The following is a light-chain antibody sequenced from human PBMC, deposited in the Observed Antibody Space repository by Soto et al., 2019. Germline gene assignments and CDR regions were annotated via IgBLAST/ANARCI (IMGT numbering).Light chain of an antibody. CDR1: SSEFGGYNV. CDR3: CSYADTSTFWVV. Sequence: HSVLTQPASGSGSPGQSITISCSGTSSEFGGYNVVPWYQQHPGKAPKLIIYEGTKRPSGVSNRFSGSKSGNAASLTISGLQTEDEADYYCCSYADTSTFWVVFGGGTKVTVL. CDR2: EGT. V-gene: IGLV2-23*03. J-gene: IGLJ3*02.